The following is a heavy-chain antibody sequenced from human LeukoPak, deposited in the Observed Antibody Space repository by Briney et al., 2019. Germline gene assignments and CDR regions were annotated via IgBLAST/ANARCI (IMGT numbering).Heavy chain of an antibody. D-gene: IGHD6-13*01. CDR3: TRRGITYSTSFFDS. V-gene: IGHV4-59*08. CDR1: GGSINGYY. Sequence: SETLSLTCIVSGGSINGYYWSWIRQPPGKGLEWIGYIYYSGSTNYNPSLKSRVTMSGDTSKNQLSLRLSSVTAADTAVYYCTRRGITYSTSFFDSWGQGTLVTVAS. CDR2: IYYSGST. J-gene: IGHJ4*02.